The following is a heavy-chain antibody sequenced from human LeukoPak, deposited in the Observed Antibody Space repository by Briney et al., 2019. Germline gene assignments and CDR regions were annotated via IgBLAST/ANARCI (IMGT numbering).Heavy chain of an antibody. CDR1: GFTFSSYW. D-gene: IGHD2-15*01. Sequence: PGGSLRLSCAASGFTFSSYWMSWVRQAPGKGLEWVANIKQDGSGKYYVDSVKGRFTISRDNAKNSLYLQMNSLRAEDTAIYYCAKNGDRGAYCSGGTCYPYYYYYMDVWGKGTTVTISS. V-gene: IGHV3-7*03. CDR3: AKNGDRGAYCSGGTCYPYYYYYMDV. CDR2: IKQDGSGK. J-gene: IGHJ6*03.